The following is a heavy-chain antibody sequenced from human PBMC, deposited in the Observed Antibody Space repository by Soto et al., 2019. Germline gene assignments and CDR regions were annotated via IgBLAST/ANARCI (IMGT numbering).Heavy chain of an antibody. V-gene: IGHV4-31*03. J-gene: IGHJ6*02. CDR1: GGSISSGGYY. CDR3: ARDTVTTGDYYYGMDV. Sequence: SETLSLTCTVSGGSISSGGYYWSWIRQHPGKGLEWIGYIYYSGSTYYNPSLKSRVTISVDTSKNQFSLKLSSVTAADTAVYYCARDTVTTGDYYYGMDVWGQGTTVTVSS. D-gene: IGHD4-17*01. CDR2: IYYSGST.